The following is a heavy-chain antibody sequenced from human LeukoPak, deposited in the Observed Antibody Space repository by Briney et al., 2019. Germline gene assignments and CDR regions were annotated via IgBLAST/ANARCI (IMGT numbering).Heavy chain of an antibody. CDR1: GFTFSSYA. CDR2: ISYDGSDK. D-gene: IGHD6-13*01. Sequence: GRSLRLSCAASGFTFSSYAMHWVRQAPGKGLQWVAVISYDGSDKYYADSVKDRFTISRDNSKNTLYLQMNSLRAEDTAVYYCARGAYSSSWLNFDYWGQGTLVTVSS. V-gene: IGHV3-30*04. CDR3: ARGAYSSSWLNFDY. J-gene: IGHJ4*02.